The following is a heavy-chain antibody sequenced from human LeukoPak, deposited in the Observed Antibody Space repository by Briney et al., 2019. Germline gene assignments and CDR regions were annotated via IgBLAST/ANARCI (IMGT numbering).Heavy chain of an antibody. CDR3: AREGIAVAGSNY. CDR1: GGSISSYY. V-gene: IGHV4-4*07. Sequence: PSETLSLTCTVPGGSISSYYWSWIRQPAGKGLEWIGRIYTSGSTNYNPSLKSRVTISVDKSKNQFSLKLSSVTAADTAVYYCAREGIAVAGSNYWGQGTLVTVSS. CDR2: IYTSGST. D-gene: IGHD6-19*01. J-gene: IGHJ4*02.